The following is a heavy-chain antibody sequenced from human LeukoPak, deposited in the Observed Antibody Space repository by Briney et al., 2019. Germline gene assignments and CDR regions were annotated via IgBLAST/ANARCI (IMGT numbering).Heavy chain of an antibody. CDR1: GYTFTSYY. D-gene: IGHD2-2*01. CDR3: AKNIVVLPGGGLYYYMDV. Sequence: ASVKVSCKASGYTFTSYYMHWVRQAPGQGLEWMGIINPSGGSTSYAQKFQGRVTMTRDTSTSTVYMELSSLRSEDTAVYYCAKNIVVLPGGGLYYYMDVWGKGTTVTVSS. V-gene: IGHV1-46*01. J-gene: IGHJ6*03. CDR2: INPSGGST.